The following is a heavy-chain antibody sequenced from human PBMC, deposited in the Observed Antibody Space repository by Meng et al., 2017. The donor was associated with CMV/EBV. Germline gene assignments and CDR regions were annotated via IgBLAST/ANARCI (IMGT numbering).Heavy chain of an antibody. Sequence: GESLKISCAASGFTFSSYAMHWVRQAPGKGLEWVSVIYSGGSSTYYADSVKGRFTISRDNSKNTLYLQMNSLRAEDTAVYCCAKGGSLRYFDWYPVDYWGQGTLVTVSS. CDR2: IYSGGSST. CDR1: GFTFSSYA. V-gene: IGHV3-23*03. D-gene: IGHD3-9*01. CDR3: AKGGSLRYFDWYPVDY. J-gene: IGHJ4*02.